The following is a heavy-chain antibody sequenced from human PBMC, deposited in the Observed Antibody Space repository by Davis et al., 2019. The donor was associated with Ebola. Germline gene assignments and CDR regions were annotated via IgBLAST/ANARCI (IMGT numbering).Heavy chain of an antibody. D-gene: IGHD1-26*01. CDR3: ARDKGDSGSSDFDY. Sequence: SVKVSCKASGGTFSSYAISWVRQAPGQGLEWMGGIIPILGIANYAQKFQGRVTITADESTSTAYMELRSLRSDDTAVYYCARDKGDSGSSDFDYWGQGTLVTVSS. J-gene: IGHJ4*02. V-gene: IGHV1-69*10. CDR2: IIPILGIA. CDR1: GGTFSSYA.